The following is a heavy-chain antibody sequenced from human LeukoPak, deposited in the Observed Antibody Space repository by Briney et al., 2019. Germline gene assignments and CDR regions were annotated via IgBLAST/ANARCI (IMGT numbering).Heavy chain of an antibody. D-gene: IGHD6-19*01. CDR2: ISGSGGST. V-gene: IGHV3-23*01. Sequence: GGSLTLSCAASGFTFSSYAMSWVRQAPGKGLEGVSAISGSGGSTYYADSVKGRFTISRDNSKNTLYLQMNSMRAEDTAVYYCAKHSSGWYGCFDYWGQGTLVTVSS. CDR3: AKHSSGWYGCFDY. CDR1: GFTFSSYA. J-gene: IGHJ4*02.